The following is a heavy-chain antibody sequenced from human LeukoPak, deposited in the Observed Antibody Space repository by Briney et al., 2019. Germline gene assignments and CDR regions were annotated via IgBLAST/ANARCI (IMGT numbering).Heavy chain of an antibody. V-gene: IGHV4-61*01. Sequence: SQTLSLTCTVSGGSISSGSYYWSWIRQPPGKGLEWIGYIYYSGSTNYNPSLKSRVTISVDTSKNQFSLKLSSVTAADTAVYYCARDEGYYDILTGYSAWGQGTLVTVSS. D-gene: IGHD3-9*01. J-gene: IGHJ4*02. CDR1: GGSISSGSYY. CDR3: ARDEGYYDILTGYSA. CDR2: IYYSGST.